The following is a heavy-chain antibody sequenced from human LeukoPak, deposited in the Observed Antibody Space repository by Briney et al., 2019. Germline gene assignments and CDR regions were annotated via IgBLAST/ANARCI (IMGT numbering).Heavy chain of an antibody. CDR2: IYTSGST. V-gene: IGHV4-4*09. D-gene: IGHD1-26*01. CDR3: ARGSSVSYYNYYYMDV. J-gene: IGHJ6*03. CDR1: GGSISSYY. Sequence: SETLSLTCTVSGGSISSYYWSWIRQPPGKGLEWIGYIYTSGSTNYNPSLKSRVTISVDTSKNQFSLKLSSVTAADTAVYYCARGSSVSYYNYYYMDVWGKGTTVTVSS.